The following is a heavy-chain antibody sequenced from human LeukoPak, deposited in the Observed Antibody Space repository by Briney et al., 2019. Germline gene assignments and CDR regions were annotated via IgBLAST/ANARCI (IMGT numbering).Heavy chain of an antibody. CDR3: ARAGYYYDSSGYYDY. D-gene: IGHD3-22*01. V-gene: IGHV3-9*01. J-gene: IGHJ4*02. CDR2: ISWNSGSI. Sequence: QPGGSLRLSCAASGFTFDDYAMHWVRQAPGKGLEWVSGISWNSGSIGYADSVKGRFTISRDNAKNSLYLQMNSLRAEDTALYYCARAGYYYDSSGYYDYWGQGTLVTVSS. CDR1: GFTFDDYA.